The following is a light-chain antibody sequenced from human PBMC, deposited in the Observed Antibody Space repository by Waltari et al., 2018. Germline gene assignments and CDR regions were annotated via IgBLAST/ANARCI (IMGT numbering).Light chain of an antibody. J-gene: IGKJ5*01. CDR2: RAS. CDR1: QTISSW. Sequence: DIQMTQSPSTLSASVGDRVTITCRASQTISSWLAWYQQQPGKAPRRLIYRASTLESGVPSRFSGSGSGTEFTLTISSLQPDDFATYYCQQYNSYSITFGQGTRLEIK. V-gene: IGKV1-5*03. CDR3: QQYNSYSIT.